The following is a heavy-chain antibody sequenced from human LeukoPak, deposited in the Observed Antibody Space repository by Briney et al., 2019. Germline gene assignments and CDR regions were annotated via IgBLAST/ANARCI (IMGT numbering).Heavy chain of an antibody. J-gene: IGHJ4*02. CDR2: ISYDGNNK. Sequence: GGSLRLSYAASGFTFSSYGMHWVRQAPGKGLEWVAVISYDGNNKYYADSVKGRFTISRDNSKNTLYLQMNSLRVEDTAVYYCGGGSHWSDYWGQGTLVTVSS. V-gene: IGHV3-30*03. CDR1: GFTFSSYG. D-gene: IGHD3-3*01. CDR3: GGGSHWSDY.